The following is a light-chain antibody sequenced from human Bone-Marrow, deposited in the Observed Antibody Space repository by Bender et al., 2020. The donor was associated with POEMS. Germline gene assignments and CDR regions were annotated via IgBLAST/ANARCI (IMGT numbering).Light chain of an antibody. V-gene: IGLV2-14*02. CDR2: ETT. Sequence: QSALTQPPSVSGSPGQSITISCTGTSTDVGNYNLVSWYQQHPGKAPKLMIYETTKRPSGVSSRFSGSRSGDTASLTISGLQAEDEADYYCTSYTSSGTLYVFGTGTKVTVL. CDR1: STDVGNYNL. J-gene: IGLJ1*01. CDR3: TSYTSSGTLYV.